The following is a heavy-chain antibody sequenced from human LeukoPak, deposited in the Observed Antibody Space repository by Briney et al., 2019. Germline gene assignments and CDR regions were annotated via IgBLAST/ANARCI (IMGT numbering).Heavy chain of an antibody. J-gene: IGHJ4*02. CDR3: AREYGGVLGYFDY. V-gene: IGHV3-30*04. Sequence: PGGSLRLSCAASGFTFSSHSMPWVRQAPGEGLEWVAVTSPDGAIKYYTDSVRGRFTISRDNSKNALYLHMNNLRPADTAVYYCAREYGGVLGYFDYWGQGTLVTVSS. CDR1: GFTFSSHS. CDR2: TSPDGAIK. D-gene: IGHD2-8*02.